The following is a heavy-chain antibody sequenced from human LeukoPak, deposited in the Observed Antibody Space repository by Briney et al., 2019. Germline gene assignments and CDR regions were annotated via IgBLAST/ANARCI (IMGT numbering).Heavy chain of an antibody. CDR3: EKEHVFRVVGGVSNYHYAMDV. V-gene: IGHV3-30*18. D-gene: IGHD3-10*01. J-gene: IGHJ6*02. CDR1: ELTFSSYG. Sequence: GCSLRLSGAALELTFSSYGMHWVRQGPGKGLEWVAVISHVGSSKSYADSVKGRSTISRDNSKYALYLQMNSLRAEDTAVYNCEKEHVFRVVGGVSNYHYAMDVWGQGAT. CDR2: ISHVGSSK.